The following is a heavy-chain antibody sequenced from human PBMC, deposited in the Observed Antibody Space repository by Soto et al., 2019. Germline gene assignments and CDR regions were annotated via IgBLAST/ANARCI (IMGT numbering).Heavy chain of an antibody. Sequence: PGGSLRLSCATSGFSISDKFMSWVRQAPGKGLEWISVISSGGDPSYADSVKGRFTISRDITKNTLFLQMNSLRVEDTAVYYCVRDGHSGWHFDSWGQGALVTVSS. CDR1: GFSISDKF. V-gene: IGHV3-66*01. CDR2: ISSGGDP. CDR3: VRDGHSGWHFDS. J-gene: IGHJ4*02. D-gene: IGHD6-19*01.